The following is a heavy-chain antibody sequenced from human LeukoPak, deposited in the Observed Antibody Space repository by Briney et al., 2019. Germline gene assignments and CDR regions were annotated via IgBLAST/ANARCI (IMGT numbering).Heavy chain of an antibody. J-gene: IGHJ6*03. CDR3: ARVLRDYYYYYMDV. Sequence: SGGSLRLSCAASGFTFSSYGMSWVRQAPGKGLEWVSAISGSGGSTYYADSVKGRFTISRDNSKNTLYLQMNSLRAEDTAVYYCARVLRDYYYYYMDVWGKGTTVTISS. V-gene: IGHV3-23*01. CDR1: GFTFSSYG. CDR2: ISGSGGST.